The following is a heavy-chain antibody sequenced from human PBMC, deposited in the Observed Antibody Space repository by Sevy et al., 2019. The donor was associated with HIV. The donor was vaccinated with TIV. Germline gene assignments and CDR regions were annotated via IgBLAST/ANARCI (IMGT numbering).Heavy chain of an antibody. Sequence: GGSLRLSCAASGFTFSSYAMSWVRQAPDKGLEWVSALRGSGGSTDYADSVKGRFTISRDNSKNTLYLQMNSLRAEDTAVYYCAKGPPMVRGVIIEYFQHWGQGTLVTVSS. CDR2: LRGSGGST. CDR1: GFTFSSYA. D-gene: IGHD3-10*01. J-gene: IGHJ1*01. V-gene: IGHV3-23*01. CDR3: AKGPPMVRGVIIEYFQH.